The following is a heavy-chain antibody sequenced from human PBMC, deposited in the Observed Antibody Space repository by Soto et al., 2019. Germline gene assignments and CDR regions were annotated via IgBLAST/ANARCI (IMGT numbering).Heavy chain of an antibody. Sequence: QVQLVQSGAEVKKPGASVKVSCKASGYTFTSYGISWVREAPGQGLEWMGWISAYNGNTNYAQKLQGRVTMTTDTSKSTAYMELRSPRSDDTAVYYCARDSSGWYPPRPLPPGYWGQGTLVTVSS. J-gene: IGHJ4*02. V-gene: IGHV1-18*01. CDR3: ARDSSGWYPPRPLPPGY. CDR2: ISAYNGNT. D-gene: IGHD6-19*01. CDR1: GYTFTSYG.